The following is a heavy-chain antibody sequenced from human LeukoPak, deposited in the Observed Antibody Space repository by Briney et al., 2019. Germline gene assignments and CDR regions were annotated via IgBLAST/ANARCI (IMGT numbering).Heavy chain of an antibody. J-gene: IGHJ4*02. D-gene: IGHD5-18*01. CDR2: IKSKTDGWTT. CDR1: GFTFTNAW. CDR3: TTKGRYSSLDY. Sequence: PGGSLRLSCAGSGFTFTNAWMNWVRQAPGKGLEWVGRIKSKTDGWTTDYAAPVKGRFTISRDDSKNTLYLQMNSLNSEDTAVYYCTTKGRYSSLDYWGQGTLVTVSS. V-gene: IGHV3-15*01.